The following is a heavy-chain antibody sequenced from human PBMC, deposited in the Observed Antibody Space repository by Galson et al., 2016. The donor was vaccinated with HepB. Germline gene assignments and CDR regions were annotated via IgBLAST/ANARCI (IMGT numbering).Heavy chain of an antibody. CDR3: AKDFRYGSA. Sequence: SLRLSCAASGFAFSSYDMNWVRQAPGKGLEWVSGISVYGITYYADSVQGRFTVSRDNSKNTLYLQMNSLRAEDTAIYYCAKDFRYGSAWGPGTLVTVSS. CDR2: ISVYGIT. J-gene: IGHJ5*02. CDR1: GFAFSSYD. V-gene: IGHV3-23*01. D-gene: IGHD6-19*01.